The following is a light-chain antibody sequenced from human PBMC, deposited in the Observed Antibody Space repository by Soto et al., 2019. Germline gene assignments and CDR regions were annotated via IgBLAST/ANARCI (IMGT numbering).Light chain of an antibody. V-gene: IGLV1-40*01. Sequence: QSVLTQPPSVSGAPGQTITISCTGSRSNMGGGYDVHWYQQLPGTAPQLLVYGNINRPSRVPDRFSGSKSDTSASLAITGLQAEDEADYYCQSYDSSLSAGVFGGGTKLTVL. CDR2: GNI. CDR1: RSNMGGGYD. J-gene: IGLJ3*02. CDR3: QSYDSSLSAGV.